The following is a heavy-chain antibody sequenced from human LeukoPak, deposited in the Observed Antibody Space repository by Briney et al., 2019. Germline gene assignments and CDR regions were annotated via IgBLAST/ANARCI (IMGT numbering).Heavy chain of an antibody. D-gene: IGHD2-2*01. CDR3: ARVASNLFGYASFDY. V-gene: IGHV4-38-2*01. J-gene: IGHJ4*02. CDR2: IYYSGSV. CDR1: GYFITSGYY. Sequence: SETLSLTCAVSGYFITSGYYWGWIRQSPGEGLEWFAGIYYSGSVFYNPSLKSRVTISLDTSKNQFSLKLNSVTAADTAVYYCARVASNLFGYASFDYWGQGTLVTVSS.